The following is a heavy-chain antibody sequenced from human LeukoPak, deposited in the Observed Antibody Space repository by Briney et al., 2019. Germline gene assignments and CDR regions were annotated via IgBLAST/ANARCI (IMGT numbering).Heavy chain of an antibody. Sequence: PSETLSLTCAVYGGSFSGYYWSWIRQPPGKGLEWIGEINHSGSTNYNPSLKSRVTISVDTSKNQFSLKLSSVTAADTAVYYCARGGLLWFGETYAFDIWGQGTMVTVSS. CDR1: GGSFSGYY. CDR2: INHSGST. CDR3: ARGGLLWFGETYAFDI. D-gene: IGHD3-10*01. J-gene: IGHJ3*02. V-gene: IGHV4-34*01.